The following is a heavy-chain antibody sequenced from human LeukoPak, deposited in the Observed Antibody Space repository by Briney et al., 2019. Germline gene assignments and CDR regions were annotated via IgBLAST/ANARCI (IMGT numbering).Heavy chain of an antibody. Sequence: PGGSLRLSFAASGFTLRKFWWLWFRQAPGKEWESVSRINTDGTVSTYADSVKGRFTVSRDNADNTMFLQMNSVRDEDTAVYYCATKQWLAPPPDSWGQGTPVTVSS. D-gene: IGHD6-19*01. V-gene: IGHV3-74*01. CDR2: INTDGTVS. CDR1: GFTLRKFW. CDR3: ATKQWLAPPPDS. J-gene: IGHJ4*02.